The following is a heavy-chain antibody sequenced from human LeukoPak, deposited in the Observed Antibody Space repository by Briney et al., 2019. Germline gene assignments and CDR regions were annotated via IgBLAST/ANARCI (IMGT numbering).Heavy chain of an antibody. CDR2: ISYDGSNK. Sequence: GGSLRLSCAASGFTFSSYAMHWVRQAPGKGLEWVAVISYDGSNKYYADSVKGRFTISRDNSKNTLYLQMNSLRAEDTAVYYCARPTDLYYYYYYMDVWGKGTTVTVSS. CDR1: GFTFSSYA. V-gene: IGHV3-30*04. D-gene: IGHD4-17*01. CDR3: ARPTDLYYYYYYMDV. J-gene: IGHJ6*03.